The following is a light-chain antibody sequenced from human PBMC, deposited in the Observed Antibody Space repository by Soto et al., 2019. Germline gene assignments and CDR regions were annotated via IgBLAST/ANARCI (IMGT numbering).Light chain of an antibody. CDR3: QQYGSSSEIT. CDR1: QSVSSSY. J-gene: IGKJ5*01. V-gene: IGKV3-20*01. CDR2: GAS. Sequence: IVVSQAPLALSVSPRERATLSCRASQSVSSSYLAWYQQTPGQAPRLLIYGASSRATGIPDRFSGSGSGTDFTLTISGLEPEDSAVYYCQQYGSSSEITFGQGTRLEI.